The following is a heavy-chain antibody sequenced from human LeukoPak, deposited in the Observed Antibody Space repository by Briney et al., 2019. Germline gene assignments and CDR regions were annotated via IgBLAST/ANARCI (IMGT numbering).Heavy chain of an antibody. V-gene: IGHV3-23*01. Sequence: GGSLRLSCAASGFTVSSNYMSWVRQAPGKGLEWVSAISGSGGSTYYADSVKGRFTISRDNSKNTLYLQMNSLRAEDTAVYYCAKGHQWLVPGSSFDYWGQGTLVTVSS. CDR3: AKGHQWLVPGSSFDY. CDR1: GFTVSSNY. J-gene: IGHJ4*02. CDR2: ISGSGGST. D-gene: IGHD6-19*01.